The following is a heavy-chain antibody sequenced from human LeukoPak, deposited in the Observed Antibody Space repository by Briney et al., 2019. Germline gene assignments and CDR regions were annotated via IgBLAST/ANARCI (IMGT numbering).Heavy chain of an antibody. CDR3: ARDSRYFYDSRNYDNVAFDM. D-gene: IGHD3-10*01. CDR1: GFTFSSYW. CDR2: ISSGGSTT. Sequence: GGSLRLSXAASGFTFSSYWMHWVRQGPGKGLVWVSRISSGGSTTSYADSVKGRFTISRDNAKNKLYLQMNSLRVEDTAVYYCARDSRYFYDSRNYDNVAFDMWGQGTMVTVSS. J-gene: IGHJ3*02. V-gene: IGHV3-74*01.